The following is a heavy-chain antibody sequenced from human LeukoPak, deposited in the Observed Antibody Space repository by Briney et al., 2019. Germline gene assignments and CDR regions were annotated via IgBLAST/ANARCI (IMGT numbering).Heavy chain of an antibody. V-gene: IGHV1-69*04. J-gene: IGHJ5*02. Sequence: SVRVSCKASGGTFSSYAISWVRQAPGQGLEWMGRIIPILGIANYAQKFQGRVTITADKSTSTAYMELSSLRSEDTAVYYCARVSWFDPWGQGTLVTVSS. CDR1: GGTFSSYA. CDR2: IIPILGIA. CDR3: ARVSWFDP.